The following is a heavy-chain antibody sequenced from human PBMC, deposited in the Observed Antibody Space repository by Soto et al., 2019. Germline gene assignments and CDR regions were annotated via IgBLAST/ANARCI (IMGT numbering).Heavy chain of an antibody. J-gene: IGHJ4*02. Sequence: SVKVCCKASGYTLTVYYMRWVRQAPGQGLEWMGWINPKSGGTMYPQKFQGRVTMTWDTSISTAYMALTRLRSDDTAVYYCARDLENGGGSAGFDYWGQGTLVTGSS. CDR2: INPKSGGT. CDR3: ARDLENGGGSAGFDY. CDR1: GYTLTVYY. V-gene: IGHV1-2*02. D-gene: IGHD1-26*01.